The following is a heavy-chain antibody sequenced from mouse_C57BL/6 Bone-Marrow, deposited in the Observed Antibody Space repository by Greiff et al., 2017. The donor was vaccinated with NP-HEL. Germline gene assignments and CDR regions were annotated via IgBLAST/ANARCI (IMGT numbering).Heavy chain of an antibody. Sequence: VQLQQSGAELVRPGASVKLSCTASGFNIKDDYMHWVKQRPEQGLEWIGWIDPENGDTEYASKFQGKATITADTSSNTAYLQLSSLTSEDTAVYYCTTWGGGDYWGQGTTLTVSS. CDR3: TTWGGGDY. J-gene: IGHJ2*01. V-gene: IGHV14-4*01. CDR2: IDPENGDT. D-gene: IGHD1-1*02. CDR1: GFNIKDDY.